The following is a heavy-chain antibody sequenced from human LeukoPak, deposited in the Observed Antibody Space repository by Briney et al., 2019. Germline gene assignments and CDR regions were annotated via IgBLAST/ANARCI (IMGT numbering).Heavy chain of an antibody. Sequence: PGGSLRLSCAASGLLVSRDYMRSNYMSWVRQAPGKGLEWISVLYDGNRAFYADSVKGRFTISRYDANNTLHLQMNSLRPEDTAMYYCARDGCSLIVGSKGVWGQGTLVTVSS. CDR1: GLLVSRDYMRSNY. D-gene: IGHD3-22*01. J-gene: IGHJ4*02. CDR3: ARDGCSLIVGSKGV. V-gene: IGHV3-66*02. CDR2: LYDGNRA.